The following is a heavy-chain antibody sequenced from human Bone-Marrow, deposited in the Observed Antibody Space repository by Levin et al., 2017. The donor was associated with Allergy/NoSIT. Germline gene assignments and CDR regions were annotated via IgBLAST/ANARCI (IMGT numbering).Heavy chain of an antibody. CDR2: INPNTAVT. CDR1: GYTFTAYY. D-gene: IGHD1-14*01. Sequence: GESLKISCEASGYTFTAYYMHWVRQAPGQGLEWMGRINPNTAVTDYAQKFQGRVTMTRDTSISTAYMELSSLRSDDTAMYYCARIGGNHNYDYWGQGTLVTVSS. J-gene: IGHJ4*02. V-gene: IGHV1-2*06. CDR3: ARIGGNHNYDY.